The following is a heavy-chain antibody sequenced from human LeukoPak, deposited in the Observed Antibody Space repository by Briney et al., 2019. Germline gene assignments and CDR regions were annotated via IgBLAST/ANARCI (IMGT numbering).Heavy chain of an antibody. D-gene: IGHD3-22*01. CDR1: GGSISSSSYY. Sequence: PSETLSLTCAVSGGSISSSSYYWGWIRQPPGKGLEWIGSIYYSGSTYYNPSLKSRVTISVDTSKNQFSLKLSSVTAADTAVYYCARVRRYYDSSGYYSWYFDLWGRGTLVTVSS. CDR2: IYYSGST. J-gene: IGHJ2*01. V-gene: IGHV4-39*07. CDR3: ARVRRYYDSSGYYSWYFDL.